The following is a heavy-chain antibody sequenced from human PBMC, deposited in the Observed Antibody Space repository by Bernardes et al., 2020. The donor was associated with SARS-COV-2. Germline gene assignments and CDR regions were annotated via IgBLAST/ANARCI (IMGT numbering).Heavy chain of an antibody. CDR2: ISWNSGSI. Sequence: GGSLRLSCAASGFTFDDYAMHWVRQAPGKGLEWVSGISWNSGSIGYADSVKGRFTISRDNAKNSLYLQMNSLRAEDTALYYCASNIAAAGTGDYYYYGMDVWGQGTTVTVSS. CDR1: GFTFDDYA. D-gene: IGHD6-13*01. CDR3: ASNIAAAGTGDYYYYGMDV. J-gene: IGHJ6*02. V-gene: IGHV3-9*01.